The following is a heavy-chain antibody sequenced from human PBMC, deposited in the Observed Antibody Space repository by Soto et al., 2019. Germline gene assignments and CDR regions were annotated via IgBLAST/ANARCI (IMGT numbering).Heavy chain of an antibody. Sequence: PGGSLRLSCAASGFTFSSYGMHWVRQAPGKGLEWVAVISYDGSNKYYADSVKGRFTISRDNSKNTLYLQMNSLRAEDTAVYYCAKDCRDGYKCFDYSGQGTLVTVSS. CDR3: AKDCRDGYKCFDY. D-gene: IGHD5-12*01. CDR1: GFTFSSYG. V-gene: IGHV3-30*18. J-gene: IGHJ4*02. CDR2: ISYDGSNK.